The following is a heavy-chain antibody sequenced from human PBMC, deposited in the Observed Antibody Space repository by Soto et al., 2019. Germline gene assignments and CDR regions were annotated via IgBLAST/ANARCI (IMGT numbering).Heavy chain of an antibody. J-gene: IGHJ4*02. V-gene: IGHV3-23*01. Sequence: EVQLLESGGGLVQPGGSLRLSCVASGLTFSSYAMSWVRQAPGKGLEWVSAISPRGDSTYYADSVKGHFTISRDNSKNTLYLQMDSLRAGDTAVYYCAQVARGYDLGIFEYWGQGTLVTVSS. CDR2: ISPRGDST. D-gene: IGHD5-12*01. CDR1: GLTFSSYA. CDR3: AQVARGYDLGIFEY.